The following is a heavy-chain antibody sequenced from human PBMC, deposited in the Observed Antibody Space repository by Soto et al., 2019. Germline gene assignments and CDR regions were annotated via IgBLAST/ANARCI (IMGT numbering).Heavy chain of an antibody. Sequence: SETLSLTCAVSGVSISSDGYSWSWIRQPPGKGLEWIGFIYQSGSTYYNPSLKSRGTMPVDRSKNQFSLKLTSVTAADTAVYYCARAYYDFWTSYHYGMDVWGQGTTVTVSS. J-gene: IGHJ6*02. D-gene: IGHD3-3*01. CDR1: GVSISSDGYS. CDR3: ARAYYDFWTSYHYGMDV. V-gene: IGHV4-30-2*01. CDR2: IYQSGST.